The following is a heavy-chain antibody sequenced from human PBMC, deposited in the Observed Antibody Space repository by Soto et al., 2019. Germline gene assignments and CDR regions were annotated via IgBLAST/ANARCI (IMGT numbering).Heavy chain of an antibody. J-gene: IGHJ4*02. V-gene: IGHV3-23*01. CDR3: ATMNGYFEY. CDR2: ITATGDRT. D-gene: IGHD3-22*01. Sequence: PGGSLRLSCADSGFSFSSYSMSWVRQTPGKGLEWVAAITATGDRTYYADSVTGRFTISRDNSKKTHYLQMTSLRAEDTAMYYCATMNGYFEYWGQGTPVTV. CDR1: GFSFSSYS.